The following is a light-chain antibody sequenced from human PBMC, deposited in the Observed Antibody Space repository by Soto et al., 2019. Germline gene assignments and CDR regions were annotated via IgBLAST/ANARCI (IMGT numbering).Light chain of an antibody. V-gene: IGKV3-11*01. CDR1: QNIRTF. Sequence: EVVLTQSPATLSLSPGERATLSCRASQNIRTFLDWYQQKPGQAPRLLIYGASNRATGIPARFSGSGSGTDFTLTISSLESEHFAVYYCQQHSHWPPWTFGQGTRVEI. J-gene: IGKJ1*01. CDR2: GAS. CDR3: QQHSHWPPWT.